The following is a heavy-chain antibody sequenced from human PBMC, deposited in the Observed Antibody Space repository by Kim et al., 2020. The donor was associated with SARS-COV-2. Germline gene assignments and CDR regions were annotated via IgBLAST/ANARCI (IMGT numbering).Heavy chain of an antibody. CDR3: AREGGKDYYDSSGYH. D-gene: IGHD3-22*01. V-gene: IGHV3-30*04. CDR1: GFTFSSYA. Sequence: GGSLRLSCAASGFTFSSYAMHWVRQAPGKGLEWVAVISYDGSNKYYADSVKGRFTISRDNSKNTLYLQMNSLRAEDTAVYYCAREGGKDYYDSSGYHWGQGTLVTVSS. J-gene: IGHJ5*02. CDR2: ISYDGSNK.